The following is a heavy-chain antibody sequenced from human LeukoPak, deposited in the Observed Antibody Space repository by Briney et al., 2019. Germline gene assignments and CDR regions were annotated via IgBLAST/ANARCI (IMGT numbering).Heavy chain of an antibody. CDR1: GGTFSSYA. Sequence: SVKVSCKSSGGTFSSYAISWVRHAPGQGLELMGGIIPIFGTANYAQKFQGKVTITTNESTTTDYMDLSSLRSEDTAVYSCASDSSGYYYAYWGQGTLVPVSS. V-gene: IGHV1-69*05. CDR3: ASDSSGYYYAY. CDR2: IIPIFGTA. D-gene: IGHD3-22*01. J-gene: IGHJ4*02.